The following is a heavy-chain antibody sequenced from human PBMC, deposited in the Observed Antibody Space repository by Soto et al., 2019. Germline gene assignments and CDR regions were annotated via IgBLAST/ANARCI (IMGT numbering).Heavy chain of an antibody. D-gene: IGHD3-10*02. Sequence: EVQLVESGGGLVKPGGSLRLSCAASGFTFSGDAMNWVRQAPGKGLEWVSSISTTCTYIYYADSVKGRFTISRDNAKNSLHLQMNSLRAEDTAVYYCVRDYVMDVWGQGTTVTVSS. CDR2: ISTTCTYI. CDR1: GFTFSGDA. J-gene: IGHJ6*02. CDR3: VRDYVMDV. V-gene: IGHV3-21*01.